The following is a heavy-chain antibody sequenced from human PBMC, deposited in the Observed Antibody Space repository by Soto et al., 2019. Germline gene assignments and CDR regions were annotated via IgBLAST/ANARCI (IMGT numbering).Heavy chain of an antibody. CDR1: RFTFSYYA. V-gene: IGHV3-30-3*01. Sequence: GGSLRLSCAASRFTFSYYAMHWIRQAPGKGLEWIAVILSDGSKQYYAESVKGRFTISRDNSKSTLYLQMNSLRVEDTAVYYCVWTIAVAGPDAFDMRGQRTMVTVSS. CDR3: VWTIAVAGPDAFDM. CDR2: ILSDGSKQ. D-gene: IGHD6-19*01. J-gene: IGHJ3*02.